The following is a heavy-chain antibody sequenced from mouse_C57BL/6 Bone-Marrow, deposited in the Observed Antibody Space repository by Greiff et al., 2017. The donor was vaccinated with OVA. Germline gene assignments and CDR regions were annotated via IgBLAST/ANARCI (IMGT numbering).Heavy chain of an antibody. Sequence: QVQLQQSGAELVKPGASVKMSCKASGYTFTSYWITWVKQRPGHGLEWIGDIYPGSGSTNYNEKFKSKATLTVDTSSSTAYMQLSSLTSEDSAVYYCARGGFRGAMDYWGQGTSVTVSS. J-gene: IGHJ4*01. CDR2: IYPGSGST. V-gene: IGHV1-55*01. CDR1: GYTFTSYW. CDR3: ARGGFRGAMDY.